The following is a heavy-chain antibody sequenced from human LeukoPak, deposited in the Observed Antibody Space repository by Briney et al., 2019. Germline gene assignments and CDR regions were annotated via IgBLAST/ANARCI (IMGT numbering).Heavy chain of an antibody. Sequence: GGSLRLSCAASGFTFSGFWMHWVRQPPGQGLEWVSRINTGRSTTTYADSVKGRFTISRDNAIDTVYMQINSLRAEDTAVYYCATLNSFGSDYWGQGVLVTVSS. V-gene: IGHV3-74*01. CDR2: INTGRSTT. J-gene: IGHJ4*02. D-gene: IGHD5-18*01. CDR1: GFTFSGFW. CDR3: ATLNSFGSDY.